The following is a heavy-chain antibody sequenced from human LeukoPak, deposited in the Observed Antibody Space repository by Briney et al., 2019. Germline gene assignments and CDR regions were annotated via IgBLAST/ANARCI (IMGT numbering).Heavy chain of an antibody. D-gene: IGHD3-3*01. CDR1: GYTFTNYG. CDR3: ARGRITIFGVVIIQDAFDI. CDR2: ISAYNGNT. J-gene: IGHJ3*02. Sequence: ASVKVSCKASGYTFTNYGISWVRQAPGQGLEWMAWISAYNGNTNYGKKLQGRVTMTTDTSTSTAYMELRSLRSDDTAVYYCARGRITIFGVVIIQDAFDIWGQGTMVTVSS. V-gene: IGHV1-18*01.